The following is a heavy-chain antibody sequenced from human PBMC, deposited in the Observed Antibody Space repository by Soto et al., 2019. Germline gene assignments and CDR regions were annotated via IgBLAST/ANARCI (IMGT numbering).Heavy chain of an antibody. Sequence: PGGSLRLSCAASGFTFSSSFMGWVRQAPGKGLEWVANINQDGGGTYYVDSVQGRFTISRDNAKDSLFLQMNSLRVEDTAVYYCARYFRGSGRYFFDYWGQGTLVTVSS. CDR3: ARYFRGSGRYFFDY. D-gene: IGHD6-19*01. CDR1: GFTFSSSF. V-gene: IGHV3-7*03. CDR2: INQDGGGT. J-gene: IGHJ4*02.